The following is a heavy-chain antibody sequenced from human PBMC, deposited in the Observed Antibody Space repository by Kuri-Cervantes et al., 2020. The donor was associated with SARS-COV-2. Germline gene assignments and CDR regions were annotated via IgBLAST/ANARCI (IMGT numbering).Heavy chain of an antibody. J-gene: IGHJ6*03. CDR2: IIPILGTA. CDR3: ARDGRVYYDFWSGYPPEVHYYYMDV. Sequence: SVKVSCKASGGTFSSYATSWVRQAPGQGLEWMGRIIPILGTANYAQKFQGRVTITADKSTSTAYMELSSLRSEDTAVYYCARDGRVYYDFWSGYPPEVHYYYMDVWGKGTTVTVSS. V-gene: IGHV1-69*04. D-gene: IGHD3-3*01. CDR1: GGTFSSYA.